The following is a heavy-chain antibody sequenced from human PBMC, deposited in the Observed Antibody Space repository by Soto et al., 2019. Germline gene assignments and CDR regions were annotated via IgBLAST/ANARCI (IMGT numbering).Heavy chain of an antibody. CDR2: ISSDGSVK. Sequence: ESGGGVVQPGRSLTVSCAASGFTFSSYGMHWVRQAPGKGLEGVAFISSDGSVKYYTDSVKGRFTISRDNSNNTLYLQMNSLRAEDTAVYYCAKDLNYWGQGTLVTVSS. J-gene: IGHJ4*02. CDR1: GFTFSSYG. CDR3: AKDLNY. V-gene: IGHV3-30*18.